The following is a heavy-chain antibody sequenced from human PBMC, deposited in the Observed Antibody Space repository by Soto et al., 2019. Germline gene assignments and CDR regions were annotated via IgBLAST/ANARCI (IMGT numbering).Heavy chain of an antibody. V-gene: IGHV4-59*01. D-gene: IGHD3-16*01. J-gene: IGHJ4*02. CDR2: MHHTGYS. Sequence: SETLSLTCTVSGASMNDYYGSWIRQPPGKGLEWIGYMHHTGYSNYNASLKSRVTISIDRSKNQISLNLRSLTAADTAVYYCARSGHSFAGAVWGQGTRVTVSS. CDR1: GASMNDYY. CDR3: ARSGHSFAGAV.